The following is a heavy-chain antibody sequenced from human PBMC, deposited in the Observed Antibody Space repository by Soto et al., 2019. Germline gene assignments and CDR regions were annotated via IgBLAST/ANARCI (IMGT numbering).Heavy chain of an antibody. CDR1: GFSLSTSGVG. Sequence: SGPTLVNPTQTLTLTCTFPGFSLSTSGVGVGWIRQPPGKALEWLALIYWNDDKRYSPSLKSRLTITKDTSKNQVVLTMTNMDPVDTATYYCAHRLLYCSGGSCYPPARNWFDPWGQGTLVTVSS. CDR2: IYWNDDK. V-gene: IGHV2-5*01. J-gene: IGHJ5*02. D-gene: IGHD2-15*01. CDR3: AHRLLYCSGGSCYPPARNWFDP.